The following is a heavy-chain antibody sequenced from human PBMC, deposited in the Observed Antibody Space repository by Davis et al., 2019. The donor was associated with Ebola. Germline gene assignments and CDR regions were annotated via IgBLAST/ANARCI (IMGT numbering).Heavy chain of an antibody. D-gene: IGHD5-18*01. CDR2: ISGSGGTT. V-gene: IGHV3-23*01. CDR3: ARIKWGFSYVDY. CDR1: GFTFSSYA. Sequence: GESLKISCSASGFTFSSYAMTWVRQAPGKGLEWVSAISGSGGTTYYAGSVKGRFTVSRDNSKKTMYLQMNSLRAEDTAVYYCARIKWGFSYVDYWGQGIPVTVSS. J-gene: IGHJ4*02.